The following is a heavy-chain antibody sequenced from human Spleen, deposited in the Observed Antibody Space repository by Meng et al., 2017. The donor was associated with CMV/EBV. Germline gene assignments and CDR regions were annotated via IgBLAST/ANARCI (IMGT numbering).Heavy chain of an antibody. CDR1: GGSISSDFY. D-gene: IGHD1-26*01. CDR2: IHHSGST. CDR3: ARVIVGTPKGWFDP. Sequence: SETLSLTCGVSGGSISSDFYRGWIRQSPGKGLEWIGNIHHSGSTYDNPSLKSRVTISVDTSKNQFSLRLSSVTAADTAVYYCARVIVGTPKGWFDPWGQGTLVTVSS. V-gene: IGHV4-38-2*01. J-gene: IGHJ5*02.